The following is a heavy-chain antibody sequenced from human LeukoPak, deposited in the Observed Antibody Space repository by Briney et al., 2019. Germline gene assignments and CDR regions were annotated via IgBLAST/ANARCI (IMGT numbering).Heavy chain of an antibody. CDR3: AKESPDYYDSSGYYYSEYDY. CDR1: GLNFSSYA. D-gene: IGHD3-22*01. Sequence: GGSLRLSCAASGLNFSSYAMSWVRQAPGKGLEWVSAISGSGGSTYYADSVKGRFTISRDNSKNTLYLQMNSLRAEDTAVYYCAKESPDYYDSSGYYYSEYDYWGQGTLVTVSS. CDR2: ISGSGGST. V-gene: IGHV3-23*01. J-gene: IGHJ4*02.